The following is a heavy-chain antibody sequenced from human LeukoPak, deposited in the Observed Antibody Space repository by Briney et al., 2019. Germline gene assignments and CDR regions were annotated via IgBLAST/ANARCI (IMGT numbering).Heavy chain of an antibody. V-gene: IGHV3-21*01. Sequence: GGSLRLSCAASGFTFSSYEMNWVRQAPGKGLEWVSSISSSSSYIYYADSVKGRFTISRDNAKNSLYLQMNSLRAEDTAVYYCARERSPKYFNLWGRGTLVTVSS. CDR3: ARERSPKYFNL. D-gene: IGHD3-3*01. CDR1: GFTFSSYE. CDR2: ISSSSSYI. J-gene: IGHJ2*01.